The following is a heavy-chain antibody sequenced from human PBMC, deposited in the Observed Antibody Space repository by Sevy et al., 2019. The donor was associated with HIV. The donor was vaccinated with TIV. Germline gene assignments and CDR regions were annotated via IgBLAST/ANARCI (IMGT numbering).Heavy chain of an antibody. J-gene: IGHJ6*02. Sequence: SETLSLTCTVSGGSISSYYWSWIRQPPRKGLEWIGYIYYSRSTNYNPSLKSRVTISVDTSKNQFSLKLSSVTAADTAVYYCARDSRDATETRGYSYGYYYYYGMDVWGQGTTVTVSS. CDR3: ARDSRDATETRGYSYGYYYYYGMDV. D-gene: IGHD5-18*01. CDR1: GGSISSYY. CDR2: IYYSRST. V-gene: IGHV4-59*13.